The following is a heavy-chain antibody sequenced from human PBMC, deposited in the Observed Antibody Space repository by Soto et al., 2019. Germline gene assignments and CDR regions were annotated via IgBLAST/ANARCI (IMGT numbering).Heavy chain of an antibody. CDR3: VRDIASYAYGEGY. D-gene: IGHD2-21*01. J-gene: IGHJ4*02. Sequence: SETLSLTCTVSGGSINSYWWSWIRQPAGKGLEWIGRVYSSGTTDYNPSLNSRATMSVEPSKNQFSLKLSSVTAADTAVYYCVRDIASYAYGEGYWGQGIQVTV. CDR2: VYSSGTT. V-gene: IGHV4-4*07. CDR1: GGSINSYW.